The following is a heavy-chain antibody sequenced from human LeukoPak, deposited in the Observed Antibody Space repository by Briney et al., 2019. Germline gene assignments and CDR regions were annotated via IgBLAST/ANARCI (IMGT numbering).Heavy chain of an antibody. CDR1: GFTFSGAW. Sequence: GGSLRLSCTASGFTFSGAWMTWVRQAPGKGLEWVSGISGSGGSTYVADSVKGRFAVSRDNSKNTLYLQMNSLRADDTAVYYCAKDRPTVYSSSWLHFLDSWGQGTLVTVSS. V-gene: IGHV3-23*01. J-gene: IGHJ4*02. CDR3: AKDRPTVYSSSWLHFLDS. D-gene: IGHD6-13*01. CDR2: ISGSGGST.